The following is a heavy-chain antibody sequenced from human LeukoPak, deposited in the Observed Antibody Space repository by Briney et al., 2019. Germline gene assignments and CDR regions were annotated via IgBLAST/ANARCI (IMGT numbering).Heavy chain of an antibody. CDR2: IYSGGST. CDR1: GFTVSNNY. V-gene: IGHV3-53*04. D-gene: IGHD6-19*01. J-gene: IGHJ4*02. CDR3: ARFEQWLVRGDY. Sequence: PGGSLRLSCAASGFTVSNNYLSWVRQAPGKGLEWVSVIYSGGSTYYADSVKGRFTISRHNSKSTLYLQMNSLRAEDTAVYYCARFEQWLVRGDYWGQGTLVTVSS.